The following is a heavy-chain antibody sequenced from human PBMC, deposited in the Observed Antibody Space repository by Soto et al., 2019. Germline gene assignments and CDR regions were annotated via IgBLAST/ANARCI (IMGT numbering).Heavy chain of an antibody. CDR3: ARDKGRVAAAATWHYYRLDV. J-gene: IGHJ6*02. D-gene: IGHD6-13*01. V-gene: IGHV4-59*01. Sequence: PSETLSLTCTVSGGSISSYYWSWIRQPPGKGLEWIGYIYYSGSTNYNPSLKSRVTISVDTSKNQFSLKLSSVTAADTAVYYCARDKGRVAAAATWHYYRLDVWGQGTTVTVSS. CDR1: GGSISSYY. CDR2: IYYSGST.